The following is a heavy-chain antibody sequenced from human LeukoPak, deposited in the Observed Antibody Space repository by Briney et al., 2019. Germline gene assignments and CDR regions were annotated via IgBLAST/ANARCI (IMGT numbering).Heavy chain of an antibody. CDR3: ARAGTGTFFFPFDY. J-gene: IGHJ4*02. CDR1: GGTFSSYA. Sequence: VKFSCKASGGTFSSYAISWVRQAPGQGLEWMGGIIPIFGTANYAQKFQGRVTITADESTSTAYMELSSLRSEDTAVYYCARAGTGTFFFPFDYWGQGTLVTVSS. CDR2: IIPIFGTA. D-gene: IGHD1-7*01. V-gene: IGHV1-69*01.